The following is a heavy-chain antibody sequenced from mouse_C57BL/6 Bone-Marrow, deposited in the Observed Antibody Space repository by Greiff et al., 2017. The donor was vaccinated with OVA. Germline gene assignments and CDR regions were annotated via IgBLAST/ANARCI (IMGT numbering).Heavy chain of an antibody. Sequence: EVQLQQSGPELVKPGASVKISCKASGYTFTDYYMNWVKQSHGKSLEWIGDINPNNGGTSYNQKFKGKATLTVDKSSSTAYMELHSLTFEDSAVYYGASAVDYYASRYWYFEVWGTGTTVTVSA. CDR3: ASAVDYYASRYWYFEV. J-gene: IGHJ1*03. CDR1: GYTFTDYY. V-gene: IGHV1-26*01. D-gene: IGHD1-1*01. CDR2: INPNNGGT.